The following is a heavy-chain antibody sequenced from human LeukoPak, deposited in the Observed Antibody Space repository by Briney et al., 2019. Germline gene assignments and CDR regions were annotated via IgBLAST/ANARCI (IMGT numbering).Heavy chain of an antibody. V-gene: IGHV4-34*01. J-gene: IGHJ4*02. Sequence: PSETLSLTCAVYGGSFSGYYWSWIRQPPGKGLEWIGEINHSGSTNYNPSLKSRVTISVDTSKNQFSLKLSSVTAADTAVYYCARGRRYSYGFDYWGQGTLVTVSS. D-gene: IGHD5-18*01. CDR3: ARGRRYSYGFDY. CDR1: GGSFSGYY. CDR2: INHSGST.